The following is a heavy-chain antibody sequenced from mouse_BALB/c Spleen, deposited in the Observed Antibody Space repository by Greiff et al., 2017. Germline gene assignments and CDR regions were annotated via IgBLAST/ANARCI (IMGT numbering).Heavy chain of an antibody. CDR2: ISTYYGNT. Sequence: QVQLQQSGPELVRPGVSVKISCKGSGYTFTDYAMHWVKQSHAKSLEWIGFISTYYGNTNYNQKFQGKATMTVDKSSSTAYMELARLTSEDSAIYYCARESTMPYFDYWGQGTTLTVSS. CDR3: ARESTMPYFDY. V-gene: IGHV1-67*01. CDR1: GYTFTDYA. J-gene: IGHJ2*01. D-gene: IGHD2-1*01.